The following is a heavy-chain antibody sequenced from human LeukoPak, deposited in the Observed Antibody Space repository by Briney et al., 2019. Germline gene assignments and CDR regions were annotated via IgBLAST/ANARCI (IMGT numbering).Heavy chain of an antibody. CDR1: GFTFSDYY. D-gene: IGHD3-9*01. J-gene: IGHJ4*02. CDR2: ISSSGSTI. V-gene: IGHV3-11*01. Sequence: GGSLRLSCAASGFTFSDYYMSWIRQAPGKGLEWVSYISSSGSTIYYADSVKGRFTISRDNAKNSLYLQMNSLRAEDTAVYYCARASLTGYVPLSYFDYWGQGTLVTVSS. CDR3: ARASLTGYVPLSYFDY.